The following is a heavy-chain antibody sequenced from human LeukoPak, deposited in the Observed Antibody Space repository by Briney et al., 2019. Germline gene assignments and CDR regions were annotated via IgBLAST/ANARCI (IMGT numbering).Heavy chain of an antibody. CDR1: GFSFSSYG. D-gene: IGHD3-3*01. CDR3: AKTNNDFWGAYID. Sequence: PGGSLRLSCAASGFSFSSYGMNWVRQAPGKGLEWVSGIGGSGVSTNYANSVKGRFTISRDNSRNTLYMHMNSLRAEDTAVYYCAKTNNDFWGAYIDWGQGTLVTVSS. J-gene: IGHJ4*02. CDR2: IGGSGVST. V-gene: IGHV3-23*01.